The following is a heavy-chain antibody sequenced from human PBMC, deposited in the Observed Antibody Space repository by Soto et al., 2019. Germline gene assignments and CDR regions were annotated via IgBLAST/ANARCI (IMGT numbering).Heavy chain of an antibody. D-gene: IGHD2-21*02. CDR1: GGYISSSGYY. Sequence: SETQSLPSTVSGGYISSSGYYWGWIRQPPGKGLEWIGSIYYSGSTYYNPSLKSRVTISVDTSKNQFSLKLSSVPAADTAVYFCARDLWGYCGTDCYPLDVWGQGTTVTV. CDR2: IYYSGST. V-gene: IGHV4-39*02. J-gene: IGHJ6*02. CDR3: ARDLWGYCGTDCYPLDV.